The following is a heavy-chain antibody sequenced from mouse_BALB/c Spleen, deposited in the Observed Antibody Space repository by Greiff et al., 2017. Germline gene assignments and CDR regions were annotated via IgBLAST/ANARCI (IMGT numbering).Heavy chain of an antibody. Sequence: EVQLQQSGPGLVKPSQSLSLTCSVTGYSITSGYYWNWIRQFPGNKLEWMGYISYDGSNNYNPSLKNRISITRDTSKNQFFLKLNSVTTEDTATYYCARGGYRPLCYFDYWGQGTTLTVSS. CDR2: ISYDGSN. D-gene: IGHD2-14*01. V-gene: IGHV3-6*02. CDR3: ARGGYRPLCYFDY. CDR1: GYSITSGYY. J-gene: IGHJ2*01.